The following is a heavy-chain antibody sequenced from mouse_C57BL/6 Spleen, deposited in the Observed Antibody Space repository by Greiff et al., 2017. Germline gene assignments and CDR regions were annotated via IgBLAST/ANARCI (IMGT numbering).Heavy chain of an antibody. V-gene: IGHV1-50*01. CDR1: GYTFTSYW. CDR3: ARGVPLDY. J-gene: IGHJ2*01. CDR2: IDPSASYT. D-gene: IGHD2-14*01. Sequence: QVQLQQPGAELVKPGASVKLSCKASGYTFTSYWMQWVKQRPGQGLEWIGEIDPSASYTNYNQKFKGKATLTVDTSSSTAYMQLSSLTSEDSAVYYCARGVPLDYWGQGTTLTVSS.